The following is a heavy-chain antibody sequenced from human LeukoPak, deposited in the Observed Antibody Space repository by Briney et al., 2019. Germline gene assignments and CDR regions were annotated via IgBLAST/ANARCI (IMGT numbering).Heavy chain of an antibody. V-gene: IGHV3-15*01. CDR3: TTRGTTWD. Sequence: PGGSLRLSCAASGFTFSNAWMSWVRQAPGKGLEWVGRIKNKTDGGTTDYAAPVKGRFTISRDDSKNTLYLQMNSLKTEDTAVYYCTTRGTTWDWGQGTLVTVSS. CDR2: IKNKTDGGTT. CDR1: GFTFSNAW. J-gene: IGHJ4*02. D-gene: IGHD1-7*01.